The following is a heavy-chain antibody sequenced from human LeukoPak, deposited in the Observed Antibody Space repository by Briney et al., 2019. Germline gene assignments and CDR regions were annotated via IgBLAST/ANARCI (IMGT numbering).Heavy chain of an antibody. CDR1: GGSFSGYY. D-gene: IGHD3-22*01. CDR3: ARVNYDSSLTGYYYMDV. CDR2: ISHSGST. Sequence: SETLSLTCAVYGGSFSGYYWSWIRQSPGKGLEWIGEISHSGSTNYNPSLKSRVTISVDTSKNQFSLKLWSETAADTAVYYCARVNYDSSLTGYYYMDVWAKGTTVSVSS. V-gene: IGHV4-34*01. J-gene: IGHJ6*03.